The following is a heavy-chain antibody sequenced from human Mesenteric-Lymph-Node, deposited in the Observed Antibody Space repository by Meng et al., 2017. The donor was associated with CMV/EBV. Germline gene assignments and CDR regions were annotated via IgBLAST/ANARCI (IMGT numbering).Heavy chain of an antibody. V-gene: IGHV3-30*02. J-gene: IGHJ4*02. CDR3: ANDWRRAFEN. D-gene: IGHD6-25*01. Sequence: SCEASAFTFSTYGMHWVRQAPGKGLEWVAYIWYDGKNKDYADSVKGRFTISRDNSKNTLYLQMNSLRPEDTAVYYCANDWRRAFENWGQGTLVTVSS. CDR1: AFTFSTYG. CDR2: IWYDGKNK.